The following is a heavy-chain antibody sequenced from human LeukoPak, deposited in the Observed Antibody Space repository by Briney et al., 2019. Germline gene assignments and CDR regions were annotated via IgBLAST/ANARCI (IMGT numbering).Heavy chain of an antibody. CDR3: ARWKMELERNAFDF. CDR2: INQDGSEE. V-gene: IGHV3-7*01. Sequence: PGGSLRLSRAASGFTFRTYWMSWIRQAPGNEPEWVADINQDGSEEYYLQSVQGRFTVSRDNAQNAEFLQMTYLRADDTAVYYCARWKMELERNAFDFWGQGTVVTVSS. J-gene: IGHJ3*01. D-gene: IGHD1-26*01. CDR1: GFTFRTYW.